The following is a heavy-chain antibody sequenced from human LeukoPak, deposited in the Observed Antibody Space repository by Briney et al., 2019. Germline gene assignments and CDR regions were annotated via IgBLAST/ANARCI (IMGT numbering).Heavy chain of an antibody. Sequence: PSQTLSLTCTVSGGSISSGDYYWSWIRQPPGKGLEWIGYIYYSGSTYYNPSLKSRVTISVDTSKNQFSLRLSSVTAADTAVYYCARRLTRGRFDYWGQGTLVTVSS. CDR1: GGSISSGDYY. V-gene: IGHV4-30-4*01. D-gene: IGHD4-11*01. J-gene: IGHJ4*02. CDR3: ARRLTRGRFDY. CDR2: IYYSGST.